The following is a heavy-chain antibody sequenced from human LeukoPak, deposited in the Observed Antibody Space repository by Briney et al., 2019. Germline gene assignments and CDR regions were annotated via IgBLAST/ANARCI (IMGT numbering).Heavy chain of an antibody. CDR2: VIPIFGTA. J-gene: IGHJ4*02. V-gene: IGHV1-69*13. CDR1: GGTFSSYA. Sequence: SVKVSCKASGGTFSSYAISWVRQAPGQGLEWMGGVIPIFGTANYAQKFQGRVTITADESTSTAYMELSSLRSEDTAVYYCARDQYGSGSYYKPFDYWGQGTLVTVSS. CDR3: ARDQYGSGSYYKPFDY. D-gene: IGHD3-10*01.